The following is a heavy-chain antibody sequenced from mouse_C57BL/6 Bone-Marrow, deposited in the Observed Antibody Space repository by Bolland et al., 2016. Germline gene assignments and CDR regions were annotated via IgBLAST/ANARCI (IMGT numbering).Heavy chain of an antibody. V-gene: IGHV1-53*01. CDR3: ARGDGYYGGFAY. CDR2: NPSNGGT. D-gene: IGHD2-3*01. Sequence: NPSNGGTNYNEKFKSKATLTVDKSSSTAYMQLSSLTPEDSAVYYCARGDGYYGGFAYWGQGTLV. J-gene: IGHJ3*01.